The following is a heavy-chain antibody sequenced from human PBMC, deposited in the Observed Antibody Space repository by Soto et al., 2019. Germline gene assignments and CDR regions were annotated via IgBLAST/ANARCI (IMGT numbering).Heavy chain of an antibody. V-gene: IGHV5-51*01. D-gene: IGHD4-4*01. CDR3: ARRSDYSKNSDFDY. J-gene: IGHJ4*02. Sequence: VESLSSACKVSGYSFTGYWIVWVLQMPGKGLEWMGIIYPGDSDTRYSPSFQGQVTISADKSISTAYLQWSSLKASDTAMYYCARRSDYSKNSDFDYWGQGTMVTVSS. CDR1: GYSFTGYW. CDR2: IYPGDSDT.